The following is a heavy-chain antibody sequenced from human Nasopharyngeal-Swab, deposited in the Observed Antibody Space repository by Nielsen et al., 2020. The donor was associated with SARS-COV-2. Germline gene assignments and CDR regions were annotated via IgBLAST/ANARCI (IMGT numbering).Heavy chain of an antibody. Sequence: SETLSLTCTVSGDSIRSSHSYRGWIRQPPGKGLEWIGSFYYGGGTYYNPSLKSRVTISEDTSKTQFSLKLGSVTAADTAVYYCVIFVGFWGQGTLVTVSS. D-gene: IGHD2-21*01. CDR3: VIFVGF. CDR2: FYYGGGT. J-gene: IGHJ4*02. CDR1: GDSIRSSHSY. V-gene: IGHV4-39*07.